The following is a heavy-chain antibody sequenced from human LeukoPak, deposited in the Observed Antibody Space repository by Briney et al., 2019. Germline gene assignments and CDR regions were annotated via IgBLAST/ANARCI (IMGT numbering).Heavy chain of an antibody. CDR3: ARGPRSGYCSSTSCYY. CDR2: IYTSGST. V-gene: IGHV4-61*02. J-gene: IGHJ4*02. D-gene: IGHD2-2*01. Sequence: KPSQTLSLTCTVSGGSISSGSYYWSWIRQPAGKGLEWIGRIYTSGSTNYNPSLKSRVTISVDTSKNQFSLKLSSVTAADTAVYYCARGPRSGYCSSTSCYYWGQGTLVTVSS. CDR1: GGSISSGSYY.